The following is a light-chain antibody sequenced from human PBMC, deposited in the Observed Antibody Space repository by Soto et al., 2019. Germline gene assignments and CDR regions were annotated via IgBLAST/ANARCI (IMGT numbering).Light chain of an antibody. CDR1: QSIGDS. J-gene: IGKJ1*01. Sequence: DIQMAQSPSSLSASVGDRVTVACRASQSIGDSLAWYQQKPGKAPYLLISDVSSLERGVPSRFSGSGSGTEFTLTISSMQPDDFAPYYCQQYNSYSWTFGQGTKVDI. CDR2: DVS. V-gene: IGKV1-5*01. CDR3: QQYNSYSWT.